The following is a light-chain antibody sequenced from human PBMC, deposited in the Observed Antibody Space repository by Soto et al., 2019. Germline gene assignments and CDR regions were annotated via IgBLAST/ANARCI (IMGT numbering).Light chain of an antibody. CDR2: AAS. CDR1: QEIRNF. V-gene: IGKV1-27*01. CDR3: QKYRSVPV. J-gene: IGKJ3*01. Sequence: DIQMTQSPTSLSASVGDRVTITCRASQEIRNFVAWYQQKPGKAPKLLIYAASTLQSGVPSRFSGSGSGTDFTLTINSLQPEDVATYSCQKYRSVPVFGPGTKVEIK.